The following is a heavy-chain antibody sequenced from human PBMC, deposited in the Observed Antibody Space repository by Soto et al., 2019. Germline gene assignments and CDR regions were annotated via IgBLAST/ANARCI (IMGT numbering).Heavy chain of an antibody. J-gene: IGHJ4*02. CDR3: ARLAVRAQQLVRPLDY. CDR1: GGSISSSNW. Sequence: PSETLSLTCAVSGGSISSSNWWSWVRQPPGKGLEWIGEIYHSGSTNYNPSLKSRVTISVDKSKNQFSLKLSSVTAADTAVYYCARLAVRAQQLVRPLDYWGQGTLVTVSS. D-gene: IGHD6-13*01. V-gene: IGHV4-4*02. CDR2: IYHSGST.